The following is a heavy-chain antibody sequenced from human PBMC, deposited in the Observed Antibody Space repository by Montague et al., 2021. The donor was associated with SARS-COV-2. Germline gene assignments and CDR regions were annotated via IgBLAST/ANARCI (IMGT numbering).Heavy chain of an antibody. D-gene: IGHD3-10*01. J-gene: IGHJ4*02. CDR2: IYPSGDT. CDR1: AGSINNYY. CDR3: ARRGWFGELL. V-gene: IGHV4-4*07. Sequence: SETLSLTCTVSAGSINNYYWSWIRQSAGKGLEWIGRIYPSGDTNYNPSLKSRVTVSVDTSKSQFSLNLNSLTVADTAVYYCARRGWFGELLWGQGTLVTVSS.